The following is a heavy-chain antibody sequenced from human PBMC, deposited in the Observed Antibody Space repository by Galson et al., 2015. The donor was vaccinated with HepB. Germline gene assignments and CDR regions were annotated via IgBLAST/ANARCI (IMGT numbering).Heavy chain of an antibody. Sequence: SVKVSCKASGFTFTSSAVRWVRQARGQRLEWIGWIGVGSGNTNYAQKFQEGVTITRDMSTSTAYMELSSLRSEDTAVYYCAAFAYYDSSGYYELDYWGQGTRGTVS. J-gene: IGHJ4*02. V-gene: IGHV1-58*01. CDR1: GFTFTSSA. D-gene: IGHD3-22*01. CDR2: IGVGSGNT. CDR3: AAFAYYDSSGYYELDY.